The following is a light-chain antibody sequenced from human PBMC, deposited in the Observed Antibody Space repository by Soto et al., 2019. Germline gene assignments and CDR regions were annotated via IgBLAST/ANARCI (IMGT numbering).Light chain of an antibody. CDR3: CSYAGSYIPYV. Sequence: SALTQPRSVSGSPGQSVTISCTGTSSDVGGYNYVSWYQQHPGKAPKLMIYDVSKRPSGVPDRFSGSKSGNTASLTISGLQAEDEADYYCCSYAGSYIPYVFGTGTKVTVL. CDR2: DVS. J-gene: IGLJ1*01. V-gene: IGLV2-11*01. CDR1: SSDVGGYNY.